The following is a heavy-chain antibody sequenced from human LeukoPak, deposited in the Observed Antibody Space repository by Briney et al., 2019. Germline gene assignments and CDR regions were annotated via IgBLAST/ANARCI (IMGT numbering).Heavy chain of an antibody. D-gene: IGHD6-19*01. V-gene: IGHV3-53*01. CDR2: IYSGGST. Sequence: SGGSLRLSCAASGFTVSANYMSWVRQAPGKGLEWVPVIYSGGSTYYADSVEGRFTISRDNSKNTLYLQMNSLRAEDTAVYYCATRSSGWGRGTLVTVSS. CDR3: ATRSSG. J-gene: IGHJ4*02. CDR1: GFTVSANY.